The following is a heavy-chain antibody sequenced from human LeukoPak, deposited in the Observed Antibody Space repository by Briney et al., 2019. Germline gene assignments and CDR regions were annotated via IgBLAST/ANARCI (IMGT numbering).Heavy chain of an antibody. D-gene: IGHD6-25*01. CDR2: ISTVSTYT. CDR1: EFTFTDYS. CDR3: ARDGSGFYLYNYMDV. V-gene: IGHV3-21*06. Sequence: GGSLRLSCAPSEFTFTDYSMNWVRQAPGKGLEWVASISTVSTYTFYADSVKGRFSISRDNVRNLLYLQMSSLGAEDTAVYYCARDGSGFYLYNYMDVWGKGTTVTVSS. J-gene: IGHJ6*03.